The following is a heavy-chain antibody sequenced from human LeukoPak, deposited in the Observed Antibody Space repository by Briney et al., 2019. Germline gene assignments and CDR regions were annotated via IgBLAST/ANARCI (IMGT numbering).Heavy chain of an antibody. V-gene: IGHV1-24*01. CDR1: GYTLTELS. Sequence: ASVKVSCKVSGYTLTELSMHWVRQAPGKGLEWMGGFDPEDGETIYAQKFQGRVTMTEDTSTDTAYMELSSLRSEDTAVYYCARAGTYDSSGYYPYYFDYWGQGTLVTVSS. D-gene: IGHD3-22*01. J-gene: IGHJ4*02. CDR2: FDPEDGET. CDR3: ARAGTYDSSGYYPYYFDY.